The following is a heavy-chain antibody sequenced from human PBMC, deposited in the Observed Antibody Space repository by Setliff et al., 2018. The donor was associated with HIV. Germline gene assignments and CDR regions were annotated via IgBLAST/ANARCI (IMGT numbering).Heavy chain of an antibody. D-gene: IGHD2-8*01. CDR3: TRGKVLRGNILYY. CDR2: MNPDSGNT. J-gene: IGHJ4*02. Sequence: ASVKVSCKASGYTFINYDSYWVRQTTGQGLEWMGWMNPDSGNTGYAQKFQGRVTMPRNTSISTAYMDLSSLRSEDTAVYSCTRGKVLRGNILYYWGQGTLVTVPS. V-gene: IGHV1-8*02. CDR1: GYTFINYD.